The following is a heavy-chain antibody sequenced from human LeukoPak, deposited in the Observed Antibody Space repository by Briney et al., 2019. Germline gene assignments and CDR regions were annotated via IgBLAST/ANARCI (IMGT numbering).Heavy chain of an antibody. V-gene: IGHV1-18*01. D-gene: IGHD6-13*01. CDR1: GYTFTSYG. CDR2: ISAYNGNI. Sequence: GASVKVSCKASGYTFTSYGFSRVRQAPGQGLEWMGWISAYNGNINYAQKLQGRVTMTTDTSTSTAYMELKSLTSDDTAVYYCARDHSSSGQLFDYWGQGTLVTVSS. CDR3: ARDHSSSGQLFDY. J-gene: IGHJ4*02.